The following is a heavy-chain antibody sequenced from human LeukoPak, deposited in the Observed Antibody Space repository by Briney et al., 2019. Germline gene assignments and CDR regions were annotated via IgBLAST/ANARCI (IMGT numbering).Heavy chain of an antibody. CDR2: INTDGTNT. CDR1: GFTFSNSW. Sequence: QPGGSLRLSCVASGFTFSNSWMHWLRQTPGKGLLWVSRINTDGTNTKYADSVKGRFTISRDNAKNTLYLQMNTLRAEDTAVYYCARDQTQTGPTTVDYWGQGTLVTVSS. CDR3: ARDQTQTGPTTVDY. D-gene: IGHD1-14*01. J-gene: IGHJ4*02. V-gene: IGHV3-74*03.